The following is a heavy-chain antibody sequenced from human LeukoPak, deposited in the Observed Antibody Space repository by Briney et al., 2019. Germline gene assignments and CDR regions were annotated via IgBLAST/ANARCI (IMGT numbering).Heavy chain of an antibody. Sequence: PSETLSLTCTVSGGSISGYYWSWIRQPAGKGLEWIGRIYTSGSTHYNPSIKSRVTMSVDTSKNQFSLKLSSVTAVDTAIYYCARIITGTTTAFDIWGRGTMVTVSS. D-gene: IGHD1-7*01. CDR1: GGSISGYY. V-gene: IGHV4-4*07. CDR3: ARIITGTTTAFDI. CDR2: IYTSGST. J-gene: IGHJ3*02.